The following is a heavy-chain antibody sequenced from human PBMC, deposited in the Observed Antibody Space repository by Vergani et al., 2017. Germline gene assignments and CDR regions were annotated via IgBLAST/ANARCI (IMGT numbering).Heavy chain of an antibody. CDR3: ATPXLRFSYYYYYGMDV. CDR1: GYTLTELS. J-gene: IGHJ6*02. V-gene: IGHV1-24*01. Sequence: QVQLVQSGAEVKKPGASVQVSCTVSGYTLTELSMHWVRQAPGKGLAWMGGFDPEDGETIYAQKFQGRVTMTEDTSTDTAYMELSSLRSEDTAVYYCATPXLRFSYYYYYGMDVWGQGTTVTVSS. D-gene: IGHD5-12*01. CDR2: FDPEDGET.